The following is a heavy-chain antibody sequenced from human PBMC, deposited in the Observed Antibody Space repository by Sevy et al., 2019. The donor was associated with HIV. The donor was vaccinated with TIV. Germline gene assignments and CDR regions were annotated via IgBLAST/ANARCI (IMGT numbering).Heavy chain of an antibody. V-gene: IGHV1-8*01. CDR1: GYTCTSYD. Sequence: ASVKVSCKASGYTCTSYDINWVRQATGQGLEWMGWMNPNSGNTGYAQKFQGRVTMTRNTSISTAYMELSSLRSEDTAVYYCARGFPVATGAFDIWGQRTMVTVSS. CDR2: MNPNSGNT. J-gene: IGHJ3*02. CDR3: ARGFPVATGAFDI.